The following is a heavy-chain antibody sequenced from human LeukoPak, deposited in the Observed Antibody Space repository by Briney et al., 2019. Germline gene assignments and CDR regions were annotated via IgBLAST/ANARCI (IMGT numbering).Heavy chain of an antibody. Sequence: GGSLGLSCAASGFTFSSYSMNWVRQAPGKGLEWVSSISSSSSYIYYADSVKGRFTISRDNAKNSLYLQMNSLRAEDTAVYYCARGRGTTGTTKGSWFDPWGQGTLVTVSS. J-gene: IGHJ5*02. CDR1: GFTFSSYS. CDR3: ARGRGTTGTTKGSWFDP. V-gene: IGHV3-21*01. CDR2: ISSSSSYI. D-gene: IGHD1-1*01.